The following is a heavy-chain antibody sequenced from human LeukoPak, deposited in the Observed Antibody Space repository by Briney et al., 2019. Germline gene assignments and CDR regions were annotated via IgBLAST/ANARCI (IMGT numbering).Heavy chain of an antibody. CDR2: IYYSGST. J-gene: IGHJ1*01. CDR1: GGSISSSSYY. Sequence: SETLSLTCTVSGGSISSSSYYWGWIRQPPGKGLEWIGSIYYSGSTYYNPSLKSRVTISVDTSKNQFSLKLSSVTAADTAVYYSLRDRRARGGYFQHWGQGTLVTVSS. CDR3: LRDRRARGGYFQH. V-gene: IGHV4-39*07. D-gene: IGHD5-24*01.